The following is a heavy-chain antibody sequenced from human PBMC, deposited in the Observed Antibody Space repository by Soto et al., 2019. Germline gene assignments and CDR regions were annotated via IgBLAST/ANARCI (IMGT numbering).Heavy chain of an antibody. J-gene: IGHJ5*02. CDR2: INPNSGGT. CDR3: ARGCSGSYYNVCWFDP. D-gene: IGHD3-10*01. V-gene: IGHV1-2*04. Sequence: GASVKVSCKASGYTFTGYYMHWVRQAPGQGLEWMGWINPNSGGTNYAQKFQGWVTMTRDTSISTAYMELSRLRSDDTAVYYCARGCSGSYYNVCWFDPWGQGTLVTVSS. CDR1: GYTFTGYY.